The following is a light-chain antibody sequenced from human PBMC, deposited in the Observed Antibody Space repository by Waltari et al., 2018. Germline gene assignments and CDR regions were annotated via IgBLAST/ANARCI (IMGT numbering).Light chain of an antibody. CDR2: WAS. J-gene: IGKJ1*01. CDR1: QSVLDNSNKKNY. Sequence: DIVMTQSPDSLAVSLGERATINCKSRQSVLDNSNKKNYLAWYQRKPGQPPKMLIYWASTRESGVPDRFSGSGSGTDFTLTISSLQAEDVAVYYCQQYYSTPQTFGQGTNVEIE. CDR3: QQYYSTPQT. V-gene: IGKV4-1*01.